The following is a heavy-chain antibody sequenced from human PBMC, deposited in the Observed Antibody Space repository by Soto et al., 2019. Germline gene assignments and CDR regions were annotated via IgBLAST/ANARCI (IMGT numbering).Heavy chain of an antibody. D-gene: IGHD2-2*01. Sequence: GGSLRLSCAASGITFNNYATNWVRQAPGKGLEWVSTISISGAKTFYADSVKGRFTISRDNSKNTLFLQMNSLRAEDTAVYYCAKGGYCTSTSCYAYDYWGQGTLVTVSS. CDR1: GITFNNYA. CDR2: ISISGAKT. V-gene: IGHV3-23*01. J-gene: IGHJ4*02. CDR3: AKGGYCTSTSCYAYDY.